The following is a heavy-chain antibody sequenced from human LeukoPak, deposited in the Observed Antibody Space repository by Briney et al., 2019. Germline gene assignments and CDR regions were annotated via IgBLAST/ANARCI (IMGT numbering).Heavy chain of an antibody. J-gene: IGHJ4*02. CDR1: GGSFSGYY. Sequence: SETLSLTCAVYGGSFSGYYWSWIRQPPGTGLEWIGEINHSGSTNYNPSLKSRVTISVDTSKNQFSLKLISVTAADTGVYYCAWGYSAYGRRGAAAVYWGQGTLVTVSS. CDR3: AWGYSAYGRRGAAAVY. V-gene: IGHV4-34*01. D-gene: IGHD5-12*01. CDR2: INHSGST.